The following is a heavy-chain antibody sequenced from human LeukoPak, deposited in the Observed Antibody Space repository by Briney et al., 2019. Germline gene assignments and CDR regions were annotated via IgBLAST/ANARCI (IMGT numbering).Heavy chain of an antibody. CDR2: IYPGDSDT. CDR1: GYSFTSYW. Sequence: GESLKISCKGSGYSFTSYWIGWVRQMPGEGLEWMGIIYPGDSDTRYSPSFQGQVTISADKSISTAYLQWSSLKASDTAMYYCARDGSSTSSYYYYGMDVWGQGTTVTVSS. CDR3: ARDGSSTSSYYYYGMDV. V-gene: IGHV5-51*01. D-gene: IGHD2-2*01. J-gene: IGHJ6*02.